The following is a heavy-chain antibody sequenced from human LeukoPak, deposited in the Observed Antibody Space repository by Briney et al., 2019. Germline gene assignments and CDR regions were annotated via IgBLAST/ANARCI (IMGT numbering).Heavy chain of an antibody. D-gene: IGHD3-16*02. CDR2: INHSGST. CDR3: ARGRVRSFYVRRAFDI. V-gene: IGHV4-34*01. CDR1: GGSFSGYY. J-gene: IGHJ3*02. Sequence: SETLSLTCAVYGGSFSGYYWSWIRQPPGKGLEWIGEINHSGSTNYNPSLKSRVTISVDTSKNQFSLKLSSVTAADTAVYYCARGRVRSFYVRRAFDIWGQGTMVTVSS.